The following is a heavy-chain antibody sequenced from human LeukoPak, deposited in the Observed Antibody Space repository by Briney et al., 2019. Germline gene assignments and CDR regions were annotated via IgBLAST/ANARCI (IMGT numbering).Heavy chain of an antibody. CDR2: IYSGGST. D-gene: IGHD1-26*01. CDR1: GFTVSSNY. J-gene: IGHJ4*02. V-gene: IGHV3-66*01. CDR3: ASGRYYFDY. Sequence: GGSLRPSCAASGFTVSSNYMSWVRQAPGKGLEWVSVIYSGGSTYYADSVKGRFTISRDNSKNTLYLQMNSLRAEDTAVYYCASGRYYFDYWGQGTLVTVSS.